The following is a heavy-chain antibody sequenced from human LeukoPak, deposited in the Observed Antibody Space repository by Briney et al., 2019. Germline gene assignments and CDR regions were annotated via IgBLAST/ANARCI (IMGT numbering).Heavy chain of an antibody. V-gene: IGHV1-8*01. CDR3: ASYSGYDSPYYYYYYMDV. Sequence: ASVKVSCKASGYTFTSCDINWVRQATGQGLEWMGWMNPNSGNTGYAQKFQGRVTMTGNTSISTAYMELSSLRSEDTAVYYCASYSGYDSPYYYYYYMDVWGKGTTVTVSS. CDR1: GYTFTSCD. CDR2: MNPNSGNT. D-gene: IGHD5-12*01. J-gene: IGHJ6*03.